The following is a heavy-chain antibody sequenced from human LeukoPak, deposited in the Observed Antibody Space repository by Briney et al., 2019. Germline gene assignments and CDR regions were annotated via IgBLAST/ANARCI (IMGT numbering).Heavy chain of an antibody. CDR3: AREYYDSSGRKHAFDI. V-gene: IGHV1-2*02. J-gene: IGHJ3*02. D-gene: IGHD3-22*01. CDR2: INPASGGT. CDR1: GYTFTDYY. Sequence: ASVKVSCKASGYTFTDYYMHWVRQAPGQGLEWMGWINPASGGTNYAQKFQGSVMMTRDTSISTAYMELRRLRSDDTAVYYCAREYYDSSGRKHAFDIWGQGTIITVSS.